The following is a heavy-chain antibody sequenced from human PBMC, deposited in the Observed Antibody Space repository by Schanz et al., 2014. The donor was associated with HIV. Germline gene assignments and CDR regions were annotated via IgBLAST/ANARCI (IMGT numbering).Heavy chain of an antibody. Sequence: QVQLVESGGGVVQPGRSLRLSCAASGFTFSTYGMHWVRQAPGKGLEWVASMSYDGRNEHYVDSVKGRFTISRDNAKNTLYLQMNSLRAEDTAVYYCAREYLGYSSGFDPWGQGTLVTVSS. CDR2: MSYDGRNE. J-gene: IGHJ5*02. D-gene: IGHD6-19*01. V-gene: IGHV3-33*08. CDR3: AREYLGYSSGFDP. CDR1: GFTFSTYG.